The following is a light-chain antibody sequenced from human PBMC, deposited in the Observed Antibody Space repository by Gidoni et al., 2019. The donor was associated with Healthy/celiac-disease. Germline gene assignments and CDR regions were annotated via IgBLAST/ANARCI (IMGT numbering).Light chain of an antibody. V-gene: IGKV1-27*01. J-gene: IGKJ1*01. Sequence: DIQILQSSSSLSASVGDRVTITCRASQGISIYLAWYQQKPGKVPKLLIYAASTLQSGVPSRFSGSGSGTDFTLTISSLQPEDVATYYCQKYNSAPPWTFXQXTKVEIK. CDR2: AAS. CDR1: QGISIY. CDR3: QKYNSAPPWT.